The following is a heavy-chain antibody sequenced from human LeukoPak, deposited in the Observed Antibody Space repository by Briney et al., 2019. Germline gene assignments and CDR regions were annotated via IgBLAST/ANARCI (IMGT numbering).Heavy chain of an antibody. CDR3: AKVLKGGVKDTMIVVVPSYFDY. J-gene: IGHJ4*02. Sequence: GGSLRLSCAASGFTFSSYAMSWVRQAPGKGLEWVSAISGSGGSTYYADSVKGRFTISRDNSKNTLYLQMNSLRAEDTAVYYCAKVLKGGVKDTMIVVVPSYFDYWGQGTLVTVSS. CDR2: ISGSGGST. D-gene: IGHD3-22*01. CDR1: GFTFSSYA. V-gene: IGHV3-23*01.